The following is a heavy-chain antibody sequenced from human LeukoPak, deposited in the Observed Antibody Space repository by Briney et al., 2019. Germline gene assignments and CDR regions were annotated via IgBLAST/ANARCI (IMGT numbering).Heavy chain of an antibody. V-gene: IGHV3-43*02. CDR2: ISEDGGST. Sequence: GGSLRLSCAASGFTFDDYAMHWVRQAPGKGLEWVSLISEDGGSTYYADSVKGRFTISRDNSKNSLYLQMNSLRTEDTALYYCAKALKSIAARHDSIYYYYYGMDVWGQGTTVTVSS. CDR1: GFTFDDYA. J-gene: IGHJ6*02. D-gene: IGHD6-6*01. CDR3: AKALKSIAARHDSIYYYYYGMDV.